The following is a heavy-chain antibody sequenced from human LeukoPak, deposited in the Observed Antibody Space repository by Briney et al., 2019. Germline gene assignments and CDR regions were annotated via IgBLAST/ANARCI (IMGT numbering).Heavy chain of an antibody. D-gene: IGHD5-18*01. CDR1: GVSIGSYY. CDR2: VHYSGNT. J-gene: IGHJ5*02. Sequence: PSETLSLTCAVSGVSIGSYYWNWVRQPPGKALEWIGYVHYSGNTNYNPSLKSRATMSTDTSKNHFSLKLTSVTAADAAVYYCTSGYQTFDPWGQGTLVTVSS. V-gene: IGHV4-59*01. CDR3: TSGYQTFDP.